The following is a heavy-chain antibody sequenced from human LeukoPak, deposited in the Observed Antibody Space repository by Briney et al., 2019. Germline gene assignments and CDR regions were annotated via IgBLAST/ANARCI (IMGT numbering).Heavy chain of an antibody. CDR1: GFTFSGAW. D-gene: IGHD3-10*01. CDR3: ASFPPYMVRTDAFDI. J-gene: IGHJ3*02. V-gene: IGHV3-7*01. Sequence: GGSLRLSCTASGFTFSGAWMTWVRQAPGKGLEWVANIREDGTEKNYVDSVKGRFTISRDNAKNSLYLQMNSLRAEDTAVYYCASFPPYMVRTDAFDIWGQGTMVTVSS. CDR2: IREDGTEK.